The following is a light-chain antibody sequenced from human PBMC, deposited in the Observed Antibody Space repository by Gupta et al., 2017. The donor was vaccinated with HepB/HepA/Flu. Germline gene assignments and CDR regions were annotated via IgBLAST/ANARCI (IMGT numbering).Light chain of an antibody. J-gene: IGKJ2*01. CDR1: QSISRY. CDR2: GAS. CDR3: HQSHSNPMYT. Sequence: DIQMTQSPSSLSASVGDRVTITCRASQSISRYLNWYQQKSGKAPKLLIYGASSRQSGVPSRFSGSGYGKDLTLTISSRQQEDFASYYCHQSHSNPMYTFGQGTKLEIK. V-gene: IGKV1-39*01.